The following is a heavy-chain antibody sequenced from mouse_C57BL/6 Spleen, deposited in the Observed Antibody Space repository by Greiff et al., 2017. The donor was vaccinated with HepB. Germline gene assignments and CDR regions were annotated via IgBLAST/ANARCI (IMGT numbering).Heavy chain of an antibody. CDR1: GYTFTSYW. J-gene: IGHJ2*01. V-gene: IGHV1-72*01. CDR3: ARDYSNYPYYFDY. CDR2: IDPNSGGT. Sequence: QVHVKQPGAELVKPGASVKLSCKASGYTFTSYWMHWVKQRPGRGLEWIGRIDPNSGGTKYNEKFKSKATLTVDKPSSTAYMQLSSLTSEDSAVYYCARDYSNYPYYFDYWGQGTTLTVSS. D-gene: IGHD2-5*01.